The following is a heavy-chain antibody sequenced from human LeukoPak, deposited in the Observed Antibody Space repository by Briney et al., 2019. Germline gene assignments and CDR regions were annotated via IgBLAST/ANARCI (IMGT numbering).Heavy chain of an antibody. J-gene: IGHJ6*03. CDR1: GDSVSSNSAA. Sequence: PSETLSLTCAISGDSVSSNSAAWNWIRQSPSRGLEWLGRTYYRSKWYNDYAVSVKSRITINPDTSKNQFSLQLNSVTPEDTAVYYCARDLYIRIAAAGTGYMDVWGKGTTVTVSS. CDR2: TYYRSKWYN. D-gene: IGHD6-13*01. V-gene: IGHV6-1*01. CDR3: ARDLYIRIAAAGTGYMDV.